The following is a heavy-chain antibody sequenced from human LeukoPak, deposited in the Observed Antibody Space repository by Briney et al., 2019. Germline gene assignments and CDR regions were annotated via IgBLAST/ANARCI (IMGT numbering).Heavy chain of an antibody. D-gene: IGHD2-15*01. J-gene: IGHJ5*02. CDR3: ARVVVGTTGDLWFDP. Sequence: SETLSLTRTVSGYSISSDYYWGWIRQPPGKGLEWIGSIHHSGSTNYNPSLKSRVIISVDTSKNQFSLKLSSVTAADTAVYHCARVVVGTTGDLWFDPWGQGTLVTVSS. CDR1: GYSISSDYY. CDR2: IHHSGST. V-gene: IGHV4-38-2*02.